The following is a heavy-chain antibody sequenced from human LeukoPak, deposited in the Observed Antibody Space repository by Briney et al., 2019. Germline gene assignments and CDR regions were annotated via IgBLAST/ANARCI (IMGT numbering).Heavy chain of an antibody. J-gene: IGHJ5*02. CDR2: IYTSGST. CDR3: ARDRIAVAGTKERWFDP. Sequence: SETLSLTCTVSGGSISSYYWSWIRQPAGKGLDWIGRIYTSGSTNYNPSLKSRVTMSVDTSKNQFSLKLSSVTAADTAVYYCARDRIAVAGTKERWFDPWGQGTLVTVSS. D-gene: IGHD6-19*01. CDR1: GGSISSYY. V-gene: IGHV4-4*07.